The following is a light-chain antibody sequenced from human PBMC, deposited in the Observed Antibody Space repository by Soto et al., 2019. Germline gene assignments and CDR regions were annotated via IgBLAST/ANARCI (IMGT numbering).Light chain of an antibody. V-gene: IGLV2-8*01. CDR1: SSDVGGYNF. Sequence: QSALTQPPSASGSPGQSVSMSCTGTSSDVGGYNFVSWYQQHPGKAPKVLIYEVSQRPSGVPDRFSGSKSGNTASLTVSGLQAEDEADYYCFSYAANTTFWAFGGGTKLTVL. CDR2: EVS. J-gene: IGLJ3*02. CDR3: FSYAANTTFWA.